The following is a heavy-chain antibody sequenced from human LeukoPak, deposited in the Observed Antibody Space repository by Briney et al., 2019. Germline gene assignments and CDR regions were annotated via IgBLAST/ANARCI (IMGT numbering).Heavy chain of an antibody. V-gene: IGHV1-69*06. Sequence: ASVKVSCKASGGTFSSYAISWVRQAPGQGLEWMGGIIPIFGTANYAQKFQGRVTITADKSTSTAYMELSSLRSEDTAVYYCARGVDYGDQEIFGPWGQGTLVTVSS. CDR1: GGTFSSYA. D-gene: IGHD4-17*01. CDR2: IIPIFGTA. CDR3: ARGVDYGDQEIFGP. J-gene: IGHJ5*02.